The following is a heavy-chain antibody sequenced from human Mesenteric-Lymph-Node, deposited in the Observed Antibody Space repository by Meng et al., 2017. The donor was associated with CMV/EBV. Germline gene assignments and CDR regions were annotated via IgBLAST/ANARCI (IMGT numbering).Heavy chain of an antibody. Sequence: GESLKISCAASGFTFSTYDMHWVRQVTGKGLERVSGMGTAGDTYYPDSVKGRFTISRENARNSLYLQMNSLTVGDTAVYYCARILYLAGSRNYYGMDVWGQGTTVTVSS. D-gene: IGHD2-21*01. CDR2: MGTAGDT. CDR1: GFTFSTYD. CDR3: ARILYLAGSRNYYGMDV. J-gene: IGHJ6*02. V-gene: IGHV3-13*01.